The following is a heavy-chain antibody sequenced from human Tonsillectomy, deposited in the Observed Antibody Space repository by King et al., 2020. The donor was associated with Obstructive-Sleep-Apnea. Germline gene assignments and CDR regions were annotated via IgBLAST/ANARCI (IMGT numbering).Heavy chain of an antibody. J-gene: IGHJ4*02. Sequence: VQLVESGGGLVKPGGSLRLSCASSGFTFSDYYMSWIRQAPGKGLEWVSYISSSSSYTNYADSVKGRFTISRDNAKNSLYLPMNSLRAEDPAVYYCARSVGATMYYFDYWGQGTLVTVSS. D-gene: IGHD1-26*01. CDR2: ISSSSSYT. CDR3: ARSVGATMYYFDY. CDR1: GFTFSDYY. V-gene: IGHV3-11*06.